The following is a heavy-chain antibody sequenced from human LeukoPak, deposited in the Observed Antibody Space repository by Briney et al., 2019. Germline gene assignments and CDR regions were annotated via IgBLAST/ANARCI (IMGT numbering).Heavy chain of an antibody. CDR1: GFTVSTNY. J-gene: IGHJ4*02. V-gene: IGHV3-53*01. Sequence: SGGSLRLSCAASGFTVSTNYMSWVRQAPGKGLDWVSVIYSGGSTYYADSVKGRFTISRDSSNLYLQMNSLTAEDTAAYYCARGGSGGHLDYWGQGTLVTVSS. D-gene: IGHD3-3*02. CDR2: IYSGGST. CDR3: ARGGSGGHLDY.